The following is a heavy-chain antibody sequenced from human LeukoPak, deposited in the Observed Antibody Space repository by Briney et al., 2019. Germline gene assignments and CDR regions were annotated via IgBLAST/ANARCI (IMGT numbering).Heavy chain of an antibody. CDR3: ARDSRGAFDY. CDR1: GITVSNYG. V-gene: IGHV3-7*01. Sequence: GGSLRLSCAVSGITVSNYGMSWVRQAPGKGLEWVANIKQDGSEKYYVDSVKGRFTISRDNAKDSLYLQMNSLRAEDTAVYYCARDSRGAFDYWGQGTLVTVSS. J-gene: IGHJ4*02. D-gene: IGHD3-10*01. CDR2: IKQDGSEK.